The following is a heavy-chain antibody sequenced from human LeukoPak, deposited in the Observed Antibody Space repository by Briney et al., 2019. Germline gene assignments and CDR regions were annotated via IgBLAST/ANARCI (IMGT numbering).Heavy chain of an antibody. Sequence: GGSLRLSCAASGFTFSSYAMTWVRQAPGKGLEWVSVISGSGGSTYYADSVKGRFTISRDNSKNTLFLQMNSLRAEDTALYYCAKDPSDSNWVSGLYYFDYWGQGTLVTVSS. CDR2: ISGSGGST. J-gene: IGHJ4*02. CDR1: GFTFSSYA. V-gene: IGHV3-23*01. D-gene: IGHD6-13*01. CDR3: AKDPSDSNWVSGLYYFDY.